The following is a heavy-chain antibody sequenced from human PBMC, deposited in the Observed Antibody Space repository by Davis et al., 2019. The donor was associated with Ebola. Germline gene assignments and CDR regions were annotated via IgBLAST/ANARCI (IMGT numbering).Heavy chain of an antibody. CDR2: IIPMLGIA. Sequence: SVKVSCKASGGTFSSYSIIGVGQAAPGGLEWMGGIIPMLGIAISAQNCDGRVTITADKSTSRAYMELSSLRSEDTAVYYCATGDRLLLAARHGLSCSVSPLQVIPGKVANYYNSAMDVWGQGTTVTVSS. J-gene: IGHJ6*02. V-gene: IGHV1-69*10. CDR3: ATGDRLLLAARHGLSCSVSPLQVIPGKVANYYNSAMDV. CDR1: GGTFSSYS. D-gene: IGHD6-13*01.